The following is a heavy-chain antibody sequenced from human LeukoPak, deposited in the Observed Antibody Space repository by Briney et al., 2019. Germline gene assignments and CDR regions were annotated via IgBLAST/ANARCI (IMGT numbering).Heavy chain of an antibody. CDR2: ISPYNGNT. D-gene: IGHD7-27*01. CDR1: GYTFTSYG. V-gene: IGHV1-18*01. CDR3: AREEMGTTDS. J-gene: IGHJ4*02. Sequence: ASVTVSCKASGYTFTSYGINWLRQAPGQGLEWMGWISPYNGNTNNVQKVQGRVTMTTDTSTSTAYMELRSLTSDDTAVYYCAREEMGTTDSWGQGTLVTVSS.